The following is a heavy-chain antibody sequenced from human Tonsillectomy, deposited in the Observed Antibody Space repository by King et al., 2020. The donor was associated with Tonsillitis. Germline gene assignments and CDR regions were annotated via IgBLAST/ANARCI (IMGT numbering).Heavy chain of an antibody. V-gene: IGHV3-49*03. CDR2: IRNKAYGGTT. D-gene: IGHD3-10*01. CDR3: TRVWFGELYSPFDY. J-gene: IGHJ4*02. CDR1: GFTFGDYA. Sequence: VQLVESGGGLVQPGRSLRLSCTASGFTFGDYAMSWFRQAPGKGLEWVSFIRNKAYGGTTEDAASVKGRFTISRDDSKSIAYLQMNSLKTEDTAVDYCTRVWFGELYSPFDYWGQGTLVTVSS.